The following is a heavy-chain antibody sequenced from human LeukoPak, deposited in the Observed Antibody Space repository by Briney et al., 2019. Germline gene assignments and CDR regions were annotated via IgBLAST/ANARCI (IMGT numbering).Heavy chain of an antibody. Sequence: PGGSLRLSCAASGFTFNTYTMNWVRQAPGKGLEWVSSITASSTAIYSADSVKGRFTISRDNAKNSLYLQMNSLRAEDTAVYYCARSGAGSDYWGQGTLVTVSS. V-gene: IGHV3-21*01. CDR1: GFTFNTYT. D-gene: IGHD1-14*01. CDR3: ARSGAGSDY. J-gene: IGHJ4*02. CDR2: ITASSTAI.